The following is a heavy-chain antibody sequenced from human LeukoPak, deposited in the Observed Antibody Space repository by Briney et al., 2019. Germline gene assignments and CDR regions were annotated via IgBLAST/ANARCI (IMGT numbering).Heavy chain of an antibody. V-gene: IGHV3-23*01. D-gene: IGHD3-3*01. CDR3: AKVPYYDFWSGYYTSSGFDY. J-gene: IGHJ4*02. Sequence: GGSLRLSCAASGFTFSNYAMSWVRQAPGKGLEWVSAISGSGGSTYYADSVKGRFTISRDNSKNTLYLQMNSLRAEDTAVYYCAKVPYYDFWSGYYTSSGFDYWGQGTLVTVSS. CDR1: GFTFSNYA. CDR2: ISGSGGST.